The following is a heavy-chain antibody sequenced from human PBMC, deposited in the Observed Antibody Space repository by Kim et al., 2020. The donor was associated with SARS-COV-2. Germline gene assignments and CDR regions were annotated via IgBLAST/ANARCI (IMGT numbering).Heavy chain of an antibody. Sequence: GGSLRLSCAASGFTFSSYGMHWVRQAPGKGLEWVAVISYDGSNKYYADSVKGRFTISRDNSKNTLYLQMNSLRAEDTAVYYCARDWGYSYGSGGMDVWGQGTTVTVSS. V-gene: IGHV3-33*05. D-gene: IGHD5-18*01. CDR1: GFTFSSYG. J-gene: IGHJ6*02. CDR3: ARDWGYSYGSGGMDV. CDR2: ISYDGSNK.